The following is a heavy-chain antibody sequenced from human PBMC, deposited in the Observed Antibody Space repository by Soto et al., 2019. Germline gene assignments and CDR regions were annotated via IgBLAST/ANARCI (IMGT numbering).Heavy chain of an antibody. CDR1: GFTFSNAW. Sequence: GGSLRLSCSASGFTFSNAWMIWVRQAPGKGLEWVGRIKRISDGGITDYAAPVKGRFTISRDDSANTLYLQMNSLKTEDTAVYFCAVNDYLDYWGQGAQVTVSS. CDR3: AVNDYLDY. V-gene: IGHV3-15*01. CDR2: IKRISDGGIT. J-gene: IGHJ4*02.